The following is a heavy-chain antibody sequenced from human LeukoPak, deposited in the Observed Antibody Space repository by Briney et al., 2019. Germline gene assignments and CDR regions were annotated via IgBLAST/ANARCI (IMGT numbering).Heavy chain of an antibody. V-gene: IGHV3-21*01. D-gene: IGHD1-26*01. Sequence: PGGSLRLSCAASGFTFSSYSVNWVRQAPGKGLEWVSSISSSSSYIYYADSVEGRFTISRDNAKNSLYLQMNSLRAEDTAVYYCARDSGSYAFDIWGQGTMVTVSS. CDR2: ISSSSSYI. CDR1: GFTFSSYS. J-gene: IGHJ3*02. CDR3: ARDSGSYAFDI.